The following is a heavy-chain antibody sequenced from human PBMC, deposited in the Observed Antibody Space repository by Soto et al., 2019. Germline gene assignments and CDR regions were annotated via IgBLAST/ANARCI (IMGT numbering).Heavy chain of an antibody. D-gene: IGHD2-15*01. CDR1: GFTFASYH. CDR3: VRGYCGGGGCYLRRDALEV. Sequence: EVHLVESGGGLVMPGGSLRLSCAASGFTFASYHMTWVRQAPGKGLDWVSSINPSSRHIYYSDSVRGRFTISRDDSKNSLHLDMNSLRTEDVAIYYCVRGYCGGGGCYLRRDALEVWGQGTAVTVSS. CDR2: INPSSRHI. V-gene: IGHV3-21*01. J-gene: IGHJ3*01.